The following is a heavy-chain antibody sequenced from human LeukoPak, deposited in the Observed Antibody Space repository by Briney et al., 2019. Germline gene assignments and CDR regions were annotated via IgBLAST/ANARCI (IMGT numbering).Heavy chain of an antibody. V-gene: IGHV4-34*01. CDR3: ARPGVRGQAYMDV. CDR2: IDHSGIT. CDR1: GGSFTNYY. D-gene: IGHD3-10*01. J-gene: IGHJ6*03. Sequence: SETLSLTCGVYGGSFTNYYWSWIRQPPGKGLEWIGEIDHSGITNYNPSLKSRVTISVDTSKNQFSLKLSSVTAADTAVYYCARPGVRGQAYMDVWGKGTTVTISS.